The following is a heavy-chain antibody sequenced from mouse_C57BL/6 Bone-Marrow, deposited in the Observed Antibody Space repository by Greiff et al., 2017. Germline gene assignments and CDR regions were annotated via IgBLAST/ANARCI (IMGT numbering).Heavy chain of an antibody. CDR2: INPYNGGT. V-gene: IGHV1-19*01. Sequence: EVQLQQSGPVLVKPGASVKMSCKASGYTFTDYYMNWVKQSHGKSLEWIGVINPYNGGTSYNQKFKGKATLTVDKSSSTAYMELNSLTSEDSAVYYCASSRERSPFAYWGQGTLVTVSA. J-gene: IGHJ3*01. CDR1: GYTFTDYY. CDR3: ASSRERSPFAY.